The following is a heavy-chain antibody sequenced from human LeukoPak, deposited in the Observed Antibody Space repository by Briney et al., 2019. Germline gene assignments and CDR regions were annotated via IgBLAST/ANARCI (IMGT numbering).Heavy chain of an antibody. V-gene: IGHV4-34*01. J-gene: IGHJ3*02. CDR3: ARGPRVAFDI. Sequence: SETLSLTCTVSGGSISSFFWSWIREPPGKGREWIGEINHSGSTNYNPSLKSRVTVSVGTSKNQFSLKLSSVTAADTAVYYCARGPRVAFDIWGQGTMVTVSS. CDR2: INHSGST. CDR1: GGSISSFF.